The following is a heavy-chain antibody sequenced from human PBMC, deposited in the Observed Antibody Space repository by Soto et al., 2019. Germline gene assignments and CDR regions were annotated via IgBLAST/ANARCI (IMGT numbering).Heavy chain of an antibody. Sequence: GGSLRLSCAASGFTFSSYGMHWVRQSPGKGLEWVAVIWYDGSNKYYADSVKGRFTISRDNSKNTLYLQMNSLRAEDTAVYYCATVNPVGRVTSFEYWGQGTMVTVSS. CDR3: ATVNPVGRVTSFEY. V-gene: IGHV3-33*01. CDR2: IWYDGSNK. J-gene: IGHJ4*02. CDR1: GFTFSSYG. D-gene: IGHD2-15*01.